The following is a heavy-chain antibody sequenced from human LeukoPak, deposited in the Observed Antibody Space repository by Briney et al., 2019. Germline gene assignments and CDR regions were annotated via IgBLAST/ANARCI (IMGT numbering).Heavy chain of an antibody. Sequence: ASVKVSCKASGYTFTSYDINWVRQATGQGLEWMGWMNPNSGNTGYAQKFQGRVTITRNTSISTAYMELSSLRSEDTAVYYCARAPPRGGCSGGSCHPPTQYFDYWGQGTLVTVSS. V-gene: IGHV1-8*03. J-gene: IGHJ4*02. CDR2: MNPNSGNT. CDR3: ARAPPRGGCSGGSCHPPTQYFDY. CDR1: GYTFTSYD. D-gene: IGHD2-15*01.